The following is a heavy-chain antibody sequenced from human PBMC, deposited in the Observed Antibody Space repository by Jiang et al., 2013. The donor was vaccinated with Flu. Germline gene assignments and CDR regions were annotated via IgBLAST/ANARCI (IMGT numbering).Heavy chain of an antibody. Sequence: GLVKPSETLSLTCTVSGGSISSYYWSWIRQPPGKGLEWIGYIYYSGSTNYNPSLKSRVSMSVDTSKNQFSLKLSSVTAADTAVYYCAREDGSTSRSMDVWGQGTTVTVSS. D-gene: IGHD2-2*01. CDR3: AREDGSTSRSMDV. CDR1: GGSISSYY. J-gene: IGHJ6*02. CDR2: IYYSGST. V-gene: IGHV4-59*12.